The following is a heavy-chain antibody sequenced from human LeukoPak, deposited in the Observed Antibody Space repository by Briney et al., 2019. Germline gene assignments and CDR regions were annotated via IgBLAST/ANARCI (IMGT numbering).Heavy chain of an antibody. Sequence: PSETLSLTCTVSGGSISSGGYYWSWIRQHPGKGLEWIGYIYYSGSTNYNPSLKSRVTISVDTSKNQFSLKLSSVTAADTAVYYCARGTDRPYYYFDYWGQGTLVTVSS. CDR1: GGSISSGGYY. V-gene: IGHV4-61*08. J-gene: IGHJ4*02. CDR3: ARGTDRPYYYFDY. CDR2: IYYSGST. D-gene: IGHD3-10*01.